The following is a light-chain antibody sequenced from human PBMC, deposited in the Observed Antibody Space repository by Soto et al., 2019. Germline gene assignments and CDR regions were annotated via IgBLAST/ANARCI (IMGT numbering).Light chain of an antibody. J-gene: IGKJ2*01. CDR3: QQYSDSART. Sequence: EIVVTQSLGTLSVSPGERATLSCRASQSIYTDLAWYQHKPGQAPRLLIYGASTRATGIPARFSGSGSGTRFTLTISSLESEDFAFYYCQQYSDSARTFGRGTKLDIK. CDR2: GAS. CDR1: QSIYTD. V-gene: IGKV3-15*01.